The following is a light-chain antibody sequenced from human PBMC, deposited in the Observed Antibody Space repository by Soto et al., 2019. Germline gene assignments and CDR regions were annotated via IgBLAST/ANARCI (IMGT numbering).Light chain of an antibody. CDR2: EVA. Sequence: QSVLTQPASVSGSPGQSITISCTGTSSDIGNYIYVSWYQQHPGKAPKLMIFEVANRPSGISNRFSGSKSGNTASLTISGLQAEDEADYYCASYTSTTTPFVFVTGNKVTLL. CDR3: ASYTSTTTPFV. V-gene: IGLV2-14*01. CDR1: SSDIGNYIY. J-gene: IGLJ1*01.